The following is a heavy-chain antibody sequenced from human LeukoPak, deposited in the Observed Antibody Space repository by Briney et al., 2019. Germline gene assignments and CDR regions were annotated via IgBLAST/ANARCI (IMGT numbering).Heavy chain of an antibody. CDR2: ISAYNGNT. CDR1: GYTFTSYG. J-gene: IGHJ3*02. V-gene: IGHV1-18*01. Sequence: ASVKVSCKASGYTFTSYGISWVRQAPGQGLEWMGWISAYNGNTNYAQKLQGRVTMTTDTSTSTAYMELRSLRSDDTAVYYCARDWLITMVRGRAFDIWGQGTMVTVSS. D-gene: IGHD3-10*01. CDR3: ARDWLITMVRGRAFDI.